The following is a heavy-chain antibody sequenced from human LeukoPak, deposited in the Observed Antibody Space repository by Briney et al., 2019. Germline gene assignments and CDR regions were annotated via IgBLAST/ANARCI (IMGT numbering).Heavy chain of an antibody. J-gene: IGHJ2*01. CDR3: ARSRSTSRHWYFDL. V-gene: IGHV4-61*01. Sequence: KTSETLSLTCTVSGGSISSSSYYWSRIRQPPGKGLEWIGYIYYSGSTNYNPSLKSRVTISVDTSKNQFSLKLSSVTAADTAVYYCARSRSTSRHWYFDLWGRGTLVTVSS. D-gene: IGHD2-2*01. CDR2: IYYSGST. CDR1: GGSISSSSYY.